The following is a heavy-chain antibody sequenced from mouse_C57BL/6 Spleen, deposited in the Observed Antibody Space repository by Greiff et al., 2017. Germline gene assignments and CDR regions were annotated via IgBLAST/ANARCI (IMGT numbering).Heavy chain of an antibody. CDR1: GYTFTSYT. CDR3: ARSAYYSNLDY. Sequence: QVQLKQPGAELARPGASVKMSCKASGYTFTSYTMHWVKQRPGQGLEWIGYINPSSGYTKYNQKFKDKATLTADKSSSTAYMQLSSLTSEDSAVYDCARSAYYSNLDYWGQGTTLTVSS. CDR2: INPSSGYT. V-gene: IGHV1-4*01. D-gene: IGHD2-5*01. J-gene: IGHJ2*01.